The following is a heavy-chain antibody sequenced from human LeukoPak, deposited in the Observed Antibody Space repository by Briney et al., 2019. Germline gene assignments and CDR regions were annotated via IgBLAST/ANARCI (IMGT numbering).Heavy chain of an antibody. V-gene: IGHV3-48*02. CDR2: ISSSSSTI. CDR1: GFTFSSIW. J-gene: IGHJ6*02. Sequence: GGSLRLSCASSGFTFSSIWMDWVRQAPGKGLEWVSYISSSSSTIYYADSVKGRFTISRDNAKNSLYLQMNSLRDEDTAVYYCAKAMKAGPYYYYGMDVWGQGTTVTVSS. D-gene: IGHD2-2*01. CDR3: AKAMKAGPYYYYGMDV.